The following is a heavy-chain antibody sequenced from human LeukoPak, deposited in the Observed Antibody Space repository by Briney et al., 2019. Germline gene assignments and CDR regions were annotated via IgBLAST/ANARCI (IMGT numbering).Heavy chain of an antibody. CDR1: GFTFSDYY. CDR2: ISNDGNSM. D-gene: IGHD2-21*01. CDR3: ARKQASVPGDY. V-gene: IGHV3-11*01. Sequence: AGGSPRLSCAASGFTFSDYYMNWIRQAPGKGLEWVSYISNDGNSMYYADSVKGRFTISRDNARNSLYLQINSLRAEDTAVYYCARKQASVPGDYWGQGTLVTVSS. J-gene: IGHJ4*02.